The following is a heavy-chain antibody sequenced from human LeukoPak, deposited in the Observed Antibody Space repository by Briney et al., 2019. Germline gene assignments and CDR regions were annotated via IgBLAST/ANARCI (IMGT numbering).Heavy chain of an antibody. V-gene: IGHV4-39*07. CDR1: GGSISSSSYY. CDR3: ARRGYSYGYDAFDI. J-gene: IGHJ3*02. D-gene: IGHD5-18*01. Sequence: SETLSLTCTVSGGSISSSSYYWGWIRQPPGKGLERIGSIYYSGSTYYNPSLKSRVAISVDTSKNQFSLKLSSVTAADTAVYYCARRGYSYGYDAFDIWGQGTMVTVSS. CDR2: IYYSGST.